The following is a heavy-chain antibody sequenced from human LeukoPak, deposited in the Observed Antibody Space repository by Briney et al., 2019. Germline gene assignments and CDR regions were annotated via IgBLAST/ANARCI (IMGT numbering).Heavy chain of an antibody. V-gene: IGHV1-8*03. CDR2: MNPNSGNT. J-gene: IGHJ4*02. D-gene: IGHD6-19*01. CDR3: ARDRHSSGWYAGDY. CDR1: GYTFTSYD. Sequence: ASVKVSCKASGYTFTSYDINWVRQATGQGLEWMGWMNPNSGNTGYAQKFQGRVTITRNTSISTAYMELSSLRSEDTAVYYCARDRHSSGWYAGDYWGQGTLVTVSS.